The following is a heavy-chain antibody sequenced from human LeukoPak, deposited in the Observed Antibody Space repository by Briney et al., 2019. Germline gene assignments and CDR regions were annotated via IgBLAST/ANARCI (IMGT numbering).Heavy chain of an antibody. D-gene: IGHD5-18*01. CDR1: GYTFTGYY. CDR3: ARVDTAMGSFYYYYYYMDV. V-gene: IGHV1-2*06. CDR2: INPNSGGT. Sequence: AXXKVSCKASGYTFTGYYMHWVRQAPGQGLEWMGRINPNSGGTNYAQKFQGRVTMNRDTSISTAYMEVRRLRCEDTAVYYCARVDTAMGSFYYYYYYMDVWGKGTTVTVSS. J-gene: IGHJ6*03.